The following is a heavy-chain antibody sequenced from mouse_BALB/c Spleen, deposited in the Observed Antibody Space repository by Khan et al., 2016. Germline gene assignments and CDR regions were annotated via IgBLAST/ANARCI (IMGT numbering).Heavy chain of an antibody. J-gene: IGHJ4*01. CDR1: GYTFTTAG. D-gene: IGHD2-12*01. CDR3: ARSYRDDDAMDY. Sequence: QVQLKQSGPELKKPGETVRISCKASGYTFTTAGMQWVQKMPGKGLKWIGWINTHSGVPKYAEDLMGRSAFSLETSATTAYLQISSLRNEDTATYFCARSYRDDDAMDYWGQGTSVTVSS. V-gene: IGHV9-4*02. CDR2: INTHSGVP.